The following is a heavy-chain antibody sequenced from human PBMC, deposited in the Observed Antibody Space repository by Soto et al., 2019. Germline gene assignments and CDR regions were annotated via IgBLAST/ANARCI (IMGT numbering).Heavy chain of an antibody. CDR2: VYCSGSA. CDR1: RASIHSISFY. Sequence: PSEILSFTCTVPRASIHSISFYCDWCRQPPGKGLASLGGVYCSGSAHYNQSRKSQGTISVDTSRNQCCMKLSSVTAADTAVYYCARRTFGELFPTYLWLDPWGKGSRVTIAS. J-gene: IGHJ5*02. D-gene: IGHD3-10*01. CDR3: ARRTFGELFPTYLWLDP. V-gene: IGHV4-39*01.